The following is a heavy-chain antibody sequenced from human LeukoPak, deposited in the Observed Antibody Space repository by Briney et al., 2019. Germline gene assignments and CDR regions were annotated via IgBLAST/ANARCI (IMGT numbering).Heavy chain of an antibody. CDR1: RFTFTNYA. D-gene: IGHD3-22*01. J-gene: IGHJ4*02. CDR2: ISGGGGST. Sequence: GGSLRLSCAASRFTFTNYAMSWVRQAPGKGLEWVSTISGGGGSTYYADSVKGRFTISRDNSKNTLYLQMNSLRAEDSAVHYCAKGVYSSGYYYYFDYWGQGTLVTVSS. V-gene: IGHV3-23*01. CDR3: AKGVYSSGYYYYFDY.